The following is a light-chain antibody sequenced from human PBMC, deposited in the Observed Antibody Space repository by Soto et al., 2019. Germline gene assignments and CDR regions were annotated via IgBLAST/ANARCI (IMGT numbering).Light chain of an antibody. CDR2: EES. Sequence: DIHLTQSPSSLSASVGDRVTITCPASQAITNNLAWYQQKPGNPPRLLIYEESTLHSGVPSRFSGRKVGTQFILTIDSLQPEDFATYYCQQVKSYPRTFGGGTKVEIK. J-gene: IGKJ4*01. CDR3: QQVKSYPRT. V-gene: IGKV1-9*01. CDR1: QAITNN.